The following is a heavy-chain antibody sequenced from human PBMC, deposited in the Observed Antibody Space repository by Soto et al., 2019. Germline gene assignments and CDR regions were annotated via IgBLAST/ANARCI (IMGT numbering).Heavy chain of an antibody. CDR3: ARDRFGDSNFDY. Sequence: PSETLSLTCTVSGGSISNSYWSWIRQVPGTGLQWIGYIYYSGTTNSNPSLNSRVTISVDTSKNQFSLKLSSVTVADAAVYYCARDRFGDSNFDYWGQGALVTVSS. CDR2: IYYSGTT. J-gene: IGHJ4*02. CDR1: GGSISNSY. D-gene: IGHD3-10*01. V-gene: IGHV4-59*01.